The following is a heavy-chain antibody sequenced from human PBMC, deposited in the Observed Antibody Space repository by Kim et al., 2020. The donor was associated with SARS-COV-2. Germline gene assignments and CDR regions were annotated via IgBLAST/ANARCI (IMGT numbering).Heavy chain of an antibody. CDR1: GFTFSRYA. V-gene: IGHV3-30-3*01. CDR3: ARTTHQQLAVAATDPLGY. J-gene: IGHJ4*02. D-gene: IGHD6-19*01. CDR2: ISYDGSNK. Sequence: GGSLRLSCAASGFTFSRYAMHWVRQAPGKGLEWVAVISYDGSNKYYADSVKGRFTISRDNSKNTLYLQMNSLRAEDTAVYYCARTTHQQLAVAATDPLGYWGQGTLVTVSS.